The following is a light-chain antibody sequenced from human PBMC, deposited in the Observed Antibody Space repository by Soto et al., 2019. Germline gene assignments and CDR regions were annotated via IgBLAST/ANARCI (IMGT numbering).Light chain of an antibody. V-gene: IGLV2-14*01. CDR3: FSFTSSSSPYV. CDR1: TSDIGGYIF. J-gene: IGLJ1*01. Sequence: QSVLTQPPSVSAAPGQKVTISCSGSTSDIGGYIFVSWYQQHPSKAPKLIIYEVTNRPSGVSNRFSGSKSGNTASLTISGLQAEDEADYFCFSFTSSSSPYVFGSGTKVTVL. CDR2: EVT.